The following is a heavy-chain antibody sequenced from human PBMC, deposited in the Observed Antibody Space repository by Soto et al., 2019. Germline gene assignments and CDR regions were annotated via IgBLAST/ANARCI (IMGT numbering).Heavy chain of an antibody. CDR2: IYYSGST. Sequence: SETLSLTCTVSGGSISSGGYYWSWIRQHPGKGLEWIGYIYYSGSTYYNPSLKSRVTISVDTSKNQFSLKLSSVTAADTAVYYCAKSDCSSSSCSGFYGVDVWGQGTTVTVSS. CDR1: GGSISSGGYY. CDR3: AKSDCSSSSCSGFYGVDV. D-gene: IGHD2-2*01. V-gene: IGHV4-31*03. J-gene: IGHJ6*02.